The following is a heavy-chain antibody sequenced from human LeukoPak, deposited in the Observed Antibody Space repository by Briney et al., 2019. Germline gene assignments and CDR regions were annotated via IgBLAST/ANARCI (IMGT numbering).Heavy chain of an antibody. D-gene: IGHD6-13*01. J-gene: IGHJ4*02. CDR1: GFTFSNYW. CDR3: NTEPGIAAAQAGGADYIDY. CDR2: IKSKTGGGTI. V-gene: IGHV3-15*01. Sequence: GGSLRVSCAASGFTFSNYWMSWVRQAPGKGLEWVGRIKSKTGGGTIDYAVQVRGRFTIERHGSKTTIYLQMNSMTTKDPAMYYCNTEPGIAAAQAGGADYIDYWGQGTLVTVSS.